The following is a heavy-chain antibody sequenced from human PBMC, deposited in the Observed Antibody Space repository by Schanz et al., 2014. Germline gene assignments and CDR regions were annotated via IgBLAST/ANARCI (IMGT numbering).Heavy chain of an antibody. CDR2: IIPILGIA. V-gene: IGHV1-69*09. D-gene: IGHD1-1*01. Sequence: QVQLVQSGAEVKKPGASVKVSCKASGYTFVSYSMHWVRQAPGQGLEWMGRIIPILGIANYAQNFQGRVTITADKSTSTAYMELTSLRSEDTAVYYCARDHVATTDYDYFFYYLDVWATGITVIVSS. CDR1: GYTFVSYS. CDR3: ARDHVATTDYDYFFYYLDV. J-gene: IGHJ6*03.